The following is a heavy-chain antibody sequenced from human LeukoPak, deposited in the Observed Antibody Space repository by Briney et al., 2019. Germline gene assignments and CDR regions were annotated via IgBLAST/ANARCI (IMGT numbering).Heavy chain of an antibody. J-gene: IGHJ4*02. CDR3: AREMGEGPVDY. Sequence: GTSVKVSCKASGYTFTGYYMHWVRQAPGQGLEWMGWINPNSGGTNYAQKFQGRVTMTRDTSISTAYMELSRLRSDDAAVYYCAREMGEGPVDYWGQGTLVTVSS. V-gene: IGHV1-2*02. D-gene: IGHD3-16*01. CDR2: INPNSGGT. CDR1: GYTFTGYY.